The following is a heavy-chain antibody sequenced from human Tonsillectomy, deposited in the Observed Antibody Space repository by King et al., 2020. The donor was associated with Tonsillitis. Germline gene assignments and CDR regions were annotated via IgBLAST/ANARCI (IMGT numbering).Heavy chain of an antibody. J-gene: IGHJ6*02. V-gene: IGHV3-7*01. Sequence: VQLVESGGGLVQPGGSLRLSCAVSGFTFSSYWMSWVRQAPGKGLEWVASIKQDGSEKYYVDSVKGRFTISRDNAKNSLYLQMNSLRGEDTAVYYCARDIVVVPATMRQHYYGMDVWGQGTTVTVSS. D-gene: IGHD2-2*01. CDR1: GFTFSSYW. CDR3: ARDIVVVPATMRQHYYGMDV. CDR2: IKQDGSEK.